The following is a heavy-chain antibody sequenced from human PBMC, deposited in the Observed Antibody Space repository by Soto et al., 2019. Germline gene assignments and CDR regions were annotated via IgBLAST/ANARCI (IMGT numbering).Heavy chain of an antibody. V-gene: IGHV1-3*01. CDR2: INAGNGNT. CDR3: EXXXXXXLTGSVYNWFDP. CDR1: GYTFTSYA. D-gene: IGHD3-9*01. Sequence: KASGYTFTSYAMHWVRQAPGQRLERMGWINAGNGNTKYSQKFQGRVTITRDTSASTAYMELSSLRSEDTAVYYSEXXXXXXLTGSVYNWFDPWGQXTLXXVS. J-gene: IGHJ5*02.